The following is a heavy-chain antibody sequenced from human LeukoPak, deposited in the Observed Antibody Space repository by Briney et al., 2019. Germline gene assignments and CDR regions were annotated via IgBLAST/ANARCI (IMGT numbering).Heavy chain of an antibody. Sequence: GASVKVSCKASGGTFGSYTISWVRQAPGQGLEWMGRIIPILGIANYAQKFQGRVTITADKSTSTAYMELSSLRSEDTAVYYCARGEDDYNLADYWGQGTLVTVSS. CDR1: GGTFGSYT. V-gene: IGHV1-69*02. CDR3: ARGEDDYNLADY. D-gene: IGHD5-24*01. J-gene: IGHJ4*02. CDR2: IIPILGIA.